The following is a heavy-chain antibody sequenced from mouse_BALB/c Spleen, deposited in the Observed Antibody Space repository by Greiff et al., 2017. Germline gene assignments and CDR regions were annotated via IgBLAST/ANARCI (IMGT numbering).Heavy chain of an antibody. J-gene: IGHJ3*01. CDR2: IRLKSNNYAT. D-gene: IGHD2-4*01. Sequence: EVKVEESGGGLVQPGGSMKLSCVASGFTFSNYWMNWVRQSPEKGLEWVAEIRLKSNNYATHYAESVKGRFTISRDDSKSSVYLQMNNLRAEDTGIYYCTNRGYYDYWFAYWGQGTLVTVSA. V-gene: IGHV6-6*02. CDR3: TNRGYYDYWFAY. CDR1: GFTFSNYW.